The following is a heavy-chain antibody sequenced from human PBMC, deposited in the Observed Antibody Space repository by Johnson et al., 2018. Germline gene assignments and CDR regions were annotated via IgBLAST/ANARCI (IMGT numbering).Heavy chain of an antibody. CDR2: ISYDGSNK. D-gene: IGHD4-17*01. CDR1: GFTFSSYG. J-gene: IGHJ6*02. V-gene: IGHV3-30*18. Sequence: QVQLGESGGGVVEPGRSLRLSCAASGFTFSSYGMHWVRQAPGKGLEWVAVISYDGSNKYYADSVKGRFTISRDNSKNTLYLQVNSLRAEETAVYYCAKAVAISHDYGDYNYYGMDVWGQGTTVTVSS. CDR3: AKAVAISHDYGDYNYYGMDV.